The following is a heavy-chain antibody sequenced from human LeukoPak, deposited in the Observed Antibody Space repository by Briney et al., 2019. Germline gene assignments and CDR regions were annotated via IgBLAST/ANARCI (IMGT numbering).Heavy chain of an antibody. D-gene: IGHD3-3*01. CDR2: IYYSGST. CDR1: GGSISSYY. J-gene: IGHJ4*02. Sequence: SETLSLTCTVSGGSISSYYWSWIRQPPGKGLEWIGYIYYSGSTNYNPSLKSRVTISVDTSKNQFSLKLSSVTAADTAVYYCARGNNYDFSSGTRPGGLDYWGQGTLVTVSS. V-gene: IGHV4-59*01. CDR3: ARGNNYDFSSGTRPGGLDY.